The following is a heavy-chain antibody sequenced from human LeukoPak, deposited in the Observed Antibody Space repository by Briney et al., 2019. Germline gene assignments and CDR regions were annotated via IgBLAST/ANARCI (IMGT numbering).Heavy chain of an antibody. CDR1: GFTFSSYA. D-gene: IGHD3-22*01. CDR2: ISYDGSNK. J-gene: IGHJ4*02. Sequence: GGSLRLSCAASGFTFSSYAMPWVRQAPGKGLEWVAVISYDGSNKYYADSVKGRFTISRDNSKNTLYLQMNSLRAEDTAVYYCARDYSNGNLDFDYWGQGTLVTVSS. CDR3: ARDYSNGNLDFDY. V-gene: IGHV3-30-3*01.